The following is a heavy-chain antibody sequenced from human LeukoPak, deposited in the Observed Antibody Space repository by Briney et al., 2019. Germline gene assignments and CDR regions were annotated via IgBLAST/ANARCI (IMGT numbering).Heavy chain of an antibody. Sequence: SETLSLTCAVYGGSFSGYYWSWIRQPPGKGLEWIGYIYYSGSTYYNPSLKSRVTISVDTSKNQFSLKLSSVTAADTAVYYCARRSGDDYFRADYWGQGTLVTVSS. D-gene: IGHD2/OR15-2a*01. V-gene: IGHV4-34*01. J-gene: IGHJ4*02. CDR2: IYYSGST. CDR3: ARRSGDDYFRADY. CDR1: GGSFSGYY.